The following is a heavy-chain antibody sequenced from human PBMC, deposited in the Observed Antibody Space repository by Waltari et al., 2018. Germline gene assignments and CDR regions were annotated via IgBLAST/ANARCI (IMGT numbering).Heavy chain of an antibody. CDR3: ARDQGFPDYGMDV. CDR2: MSDEGSDE. CDR1: GFTFSSYA. Sequence: QVQLVESGGGVVQPGRSLRLSCAASGFTFSSYAMHWVRQAPGKGLEWVAVMSDEGSDEYNGGSVKGRFAISRDDSMDTLYLQMNSLRPEDTAVYYCARDQGFPDYGMDVWGQGTTVIVSS. V-gene: IGHV3-30*09. D-gene: IGHD2-15*01. J-gene: IGHJ6*02.